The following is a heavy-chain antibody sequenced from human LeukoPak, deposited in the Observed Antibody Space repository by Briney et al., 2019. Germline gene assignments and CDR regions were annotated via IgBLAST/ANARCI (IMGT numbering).Heavy chain of an antibody. CDR3: ARELLGYCSSTSCYWFDP. CDR2: IYTSGST. D-gene: IGHD2-2*01. CDR1: GGSISSYY. J-gene: IGHJ5*02. Sequence: SETLSLTCTVSGGSISSYYWSWIRQPAGKGLEWIGRIYTSGSTNYNPSLKCRVTMSVDTSKNQFSLKLSSVTAADTAVYYCARELLGYCSSTSCYWFDPWGQGTLVTVSS. V-gene: IGHV4-4*07.